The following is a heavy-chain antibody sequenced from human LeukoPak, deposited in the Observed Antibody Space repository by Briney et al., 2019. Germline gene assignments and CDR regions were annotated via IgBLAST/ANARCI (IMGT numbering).Heavy chain of an antibody. J-gene: IGHJ3*02. D-gene: IGHD3-16*01. V-gene: IGHV1-2*02. CDR3: ASPTPLMTEGAFDI. CDR1: GYTFTGYY. Sequence: ASVKVSCKASGYTFTGYYMHWVRQAPGQGLEWMGWINPNSGGTNYAQKFQGRVTITADKSTSTAYMELSSLRSEDTAVYYCASPTPLMTEGAFDIWGQGTMVTVSS. CDR2: INPNSGGT.